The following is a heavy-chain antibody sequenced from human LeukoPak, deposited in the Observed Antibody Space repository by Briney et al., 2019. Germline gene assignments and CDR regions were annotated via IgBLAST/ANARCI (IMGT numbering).Heavy chain of an antibody. D-gene: IGHD1-1*01. V-gene: IGHV3-30*04. Sequence: GGSLRLSCAVSGFTFSHHSMNWIRQAPGKGLEWVAVISYDGRVTYYADSVRGRFTISRDNSKNIQYLQMNNMTPGDTAVYFCAREMTTKGRFDSWGRGTLVTVSS. CDR2: ISYDGRVT. CDR1: GFTFSHHS. CDR3: AREMTTKGRFDS. J-gene: IGHJ4*01.